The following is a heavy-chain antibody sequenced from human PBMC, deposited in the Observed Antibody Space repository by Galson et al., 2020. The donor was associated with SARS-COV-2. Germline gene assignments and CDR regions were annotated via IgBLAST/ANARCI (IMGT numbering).Heavy chain of an antibody. CDR1: GFTFSSYG. Sequence: TGGPLRLSCAASGFTFSSYGMHWVRQAPGKGLEWVAVIWYDGSNKYYADSVKGRFTISRDNSKNTLYLQMNSLRAEDTAVYYCARDGGVQGPFDYWGQGTLVTVSS. J-gene: IGHJ4*02. CDR2: IWYDGSNK. CDR3: ARDGGVQGPFDY. D-gene: IGHD3-16*01. V-gene: IGHV3-33*01.